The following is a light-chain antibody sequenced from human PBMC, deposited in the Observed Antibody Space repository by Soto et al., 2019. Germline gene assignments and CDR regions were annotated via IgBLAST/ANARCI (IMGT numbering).Light chain of an antibody. CDR3: SSHTSSGTLV. V-gene: IGLV2-14*01. CDR1: SGDVGGSGY. Sequence: QSVLTQPASVSASPGQSITISCTGTSGDVGGSGYVSWYQQYPGKAPKLMIYEVSNRPSGVSSRFSASKSGNTASLTISGLRAEDEADYYCSSHTSSGTLVFGGGTKLTVL. CDR2: EVS. J-gene: IGLJ3*02.